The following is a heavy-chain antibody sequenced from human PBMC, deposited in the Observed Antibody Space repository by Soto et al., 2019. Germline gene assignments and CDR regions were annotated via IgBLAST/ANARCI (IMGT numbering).Heavy chain of an antibody. D-gene: IGHD3-10*01. Sequence: PSETLSLTCTVSGGSISGYYWSWIRQPPGKGLERIGYMYNTGSTVYNPSLKSRLTISVDTSKNQFSLKLSSVTAADTAVYYCARHRGYGMDVWGQGTTVTVSS. CDR3: ARHRGYGMDV. J-gene: IGHJ6*02. CDR1: GGSISGYY. V-gene: IGHV4-59*08. CDR2: MYNTGST.